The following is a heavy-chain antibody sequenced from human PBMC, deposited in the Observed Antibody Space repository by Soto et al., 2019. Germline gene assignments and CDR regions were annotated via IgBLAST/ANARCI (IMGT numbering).Heavy chain of an antibody. CDR1: GITFISYS. J-gene: IGHJ4*02. CDR3: ARDKDWGWHDY. Sequence: QVQLVESGGGIVQPGESLRLSCEASGITFISYSIHWVRQAPGKGLEWVATISHDGARTSYADSVNGRFTISRDNSKTTVYLEMNSLRVEVTAVYHCARDKDWGWHDYWGQGTLVTVSS. V-gene: IGHV3-30-3*01. D-gene: IGHD2-8*02. CDR2: ISHDGART.